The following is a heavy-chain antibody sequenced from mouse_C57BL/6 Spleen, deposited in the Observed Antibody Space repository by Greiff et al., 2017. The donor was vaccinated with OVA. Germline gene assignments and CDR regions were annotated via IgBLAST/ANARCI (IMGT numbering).Heavy chain of an antibody. D-gene: IGHD1-1*02. CDR3: ARWLGGGGFDD. J-gene: IGHJ2*01. CDR1: GYTFTGYW. CDR2: IHPNSGST. Sequence: QVQLQQPGAELVKPGASVKLSCKASGYTFTGYWMHWVKQRPGQGLEWIGMIHPNSGSTNYNEKFKSKATLTVDKSSSTAYMQLSSLTSEDSAVYYCARWLGGGGFDDWGKGTTLTVSS. V-gene: IGHV1-64*01.